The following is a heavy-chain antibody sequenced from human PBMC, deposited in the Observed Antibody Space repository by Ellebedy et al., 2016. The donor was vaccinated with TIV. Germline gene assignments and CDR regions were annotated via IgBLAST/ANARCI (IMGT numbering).Heavy chain of an antibody. V-gene: IGHV1-58*01. CDR3: AAGGGSYYVSYYYGMDV. D-gene: IGHD1-26*01. J-gene: IGHJ6*02. Sequence: SVKVSCXASGFTFTSSAVQWVRQARGQRLEWIGWIVVGSGNTNYAQKFQERVTITRDMSTSTAYMELSSLRSEDTAVYYCAAGGGSYYVSYYYGMDVWGQGTTVTVSS. CDR1: GFTFTSSA. CDR2: IVVGSGNT.